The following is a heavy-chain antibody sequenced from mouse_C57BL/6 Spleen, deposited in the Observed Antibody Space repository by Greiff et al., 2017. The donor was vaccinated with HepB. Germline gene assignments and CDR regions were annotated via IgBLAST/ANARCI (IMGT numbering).Heavy chain of an antibody. D-gene: IGHD1-3*01. CDR3: TTLTSNQTPFTD. V-gene: IGHV14-4*01. J-gene: IGHJ3*01. CDR2: IDPENGDT. Sequence: VQLQQSGAELVRPGASVKLSCTASGFNFKDDYMHWVKQRPEQGLEWIGWIDPENGDTEYASKFQGKATITADTSSNTAYLQLSSLTSEDTAVYYCTTLTSNQTPFTDWGQGTLVTVSA. CDR1: GFNFKDDY.